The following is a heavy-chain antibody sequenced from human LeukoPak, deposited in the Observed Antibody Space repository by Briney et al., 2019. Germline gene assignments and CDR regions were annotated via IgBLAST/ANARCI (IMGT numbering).Heavy chain of an antibody. V-gene: IGHV3-30*18. Sequence: GGSLRLSCAASGFTFSSYGMHWVRQAPGKGLEWVAVISYDGSNKYYADSVKGRFTISRDNSKNTLYLQMNSLRAEDTAVYYCANIPYYDSSAQGYWGQGTLVTVSS. D-gene: IGHD3-22*01. J-gene: IGHJ4*02. CDR1: GFTFSSYG. CDR2: ISYDGSNK. CDR3: ANIPYYDSSAQGY.